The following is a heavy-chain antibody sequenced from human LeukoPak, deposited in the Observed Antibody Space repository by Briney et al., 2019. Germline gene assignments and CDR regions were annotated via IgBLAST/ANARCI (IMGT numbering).Heavy chain of an antibody. V-gene: IGHV4-59*01. Sequence: SETLSLTCTVSGGSISSYYWSWIRQPPGKGLEWIGYIYYSGSTNYNPSLKSRVTISVDTSKNQFSLKLSSVTAADTAVYYYAVQTISWYGYYYYYYMDVWGKGTTVTISS. CDR2: IYYSGST. CDR3: AVQTISWYGYYYYYYMDV. D-gene: IGHD6-13*01. CDR1: GGSISSYY. J-gene: IGHJ6*03.